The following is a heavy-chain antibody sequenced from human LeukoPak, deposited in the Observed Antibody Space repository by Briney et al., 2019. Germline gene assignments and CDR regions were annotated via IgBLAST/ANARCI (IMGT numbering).Heavy chain of an antibody. D-gene: IGHD3-9*01. Sequence: ASVKVSCKASGYTFTSYYMHWVRQAPGQGLEWMGIINPSGGSTSYAQKFQGRVTMTRDTSTSTVYMELSSLRSEDTAVYYCARDRGTSSGTILTGYQPIDYWGQGTLVTVSS. CDR1: GYTFTSYY. CDR3: ARDRGTSSGTILTGYQPIDY. V-gene: IGHV1-46*01. CDR2: INPSGGST. J-gene: IGHJ4*02.